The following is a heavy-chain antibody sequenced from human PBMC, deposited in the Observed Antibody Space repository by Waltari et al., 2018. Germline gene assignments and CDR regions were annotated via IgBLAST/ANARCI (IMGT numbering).Heavy chain of an antibody. CDR1: GGSISSYY. CDR3: AREKLWFGESLNDY. CDR2: IYTSGST. D-gene: IGHD3-10*01. V-gene: IGHV4-4*07. Sequence: QVQLQESGPGLVKPSETLSLTCTVSGGSISSYYWSWIRQPAGKGLEWIGRIYTSGSTNYTPSLKSRVTMSVDTSKNQFSLKLSSVTAADTAVYYCAREKLWFGESLNDYWGQGTLVTVSS. J-gene: IGHJ4*02.